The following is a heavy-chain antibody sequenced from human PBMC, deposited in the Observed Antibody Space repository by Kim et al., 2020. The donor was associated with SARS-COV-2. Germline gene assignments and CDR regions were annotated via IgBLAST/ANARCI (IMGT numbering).Heavy chain of an antibody. J-gene: IGHJ3*02. Sequence: LKSRVTASVDTSKNQFPLKLRSVTAADTAVYYCARAPITMIVVVKAFDIWGQGTMVTVSS. CDR3: ARAPITMIVVVKAFDI. D-gene: IGHD3-22*01. V-gene: IGHV4-31*02.